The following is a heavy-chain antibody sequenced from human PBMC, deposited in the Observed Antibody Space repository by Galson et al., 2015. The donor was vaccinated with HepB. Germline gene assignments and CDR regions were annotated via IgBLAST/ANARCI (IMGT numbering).Heavy chain of an antibody. J-gene: IGHJ4*02. V-gene: IGHV4-39*07. D-gene: IGHD3-22*01. CDR1: GGSISSRSYY. CDR3: ARVRDTSGYFYFFDY. Sequence: ETLSLTCTVSGGSISSRSYYWGWIRQPPGKGLEWIGSVYYSGSTYYNPSLKSRVAISVDTSKNQFSLKLSSVTAADTAVYYCARVRDTSGYFYFFDYWGQGTLVTVSS. CDR2: VYYSGST.